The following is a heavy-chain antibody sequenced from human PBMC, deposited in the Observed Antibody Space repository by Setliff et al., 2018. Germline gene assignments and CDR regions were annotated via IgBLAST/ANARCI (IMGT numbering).Heavy chain of an antibody. V-gene: IGHV3-74*01. D-gene: IGHD3-16*01. J-gene: IGHJ6*03. CDR1: GFTFNIYW. CDR3: ARDRQGDGNYYMDV. CDR2: TSRDESTT. Sequence: GGSLRLSCAASGFTFNIYWMHWVRQVPGKGLVWISRTSRDESTTNYADFAKGRFTISRDNAKNTVYQQMNSLRPEDTAVYYCARDRQGDGNYYMDVWGEGTTVTVSS.